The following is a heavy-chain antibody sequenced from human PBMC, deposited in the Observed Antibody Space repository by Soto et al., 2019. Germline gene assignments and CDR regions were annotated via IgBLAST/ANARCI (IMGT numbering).Heavy chain of an antibody. Sequence: QITLKESGPPLVKPTQTLTLTCTFSGFSFISSGVGVGWIRQPPGRALEWLALIYWDEDKRYSPSLKGGLTITKDTSTNEVVLTMTNVDPEDTGTYYCAHKGGRGAGMDVWGQGTTVTVS. CDR1: GFSFISSGVG. D-gene: IGHD2-15*01. CDR2: IYWDEDK. CDR3: AHKGGRGAGMDV. V-gene: IGHV2-5*02. J-gene: IGHJ6*02.